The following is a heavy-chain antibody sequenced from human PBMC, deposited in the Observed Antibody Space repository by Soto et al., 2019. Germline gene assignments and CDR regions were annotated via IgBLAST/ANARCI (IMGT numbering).Heavy chain of an antibody. CDR1: GFTFGDYA. CDR3: TSEGGGYCSSTSCPPHDAFDI. Sequence: GGSLRLSCTASGFTFGDYAMSWVRQAPGKGLEWVGFIRSKAYGGTTEYAASVKGRFTISRDDSKSIAYLQMNSLKTEDTAVYYCTSEGGGYCSSTSCPPHDAFDIWGQGTMVTVSS. D-gene: IGHD2-2*03. J-gene: IGHJ3*02. CDR2: IRSKAYGGTT. V-gene: IGHV3-49*04.